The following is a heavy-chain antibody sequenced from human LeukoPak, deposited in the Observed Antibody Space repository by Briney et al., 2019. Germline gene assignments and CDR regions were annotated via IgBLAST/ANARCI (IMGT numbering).Heavy chain of an antibody. J-gene: IGHJ4*02. Sequence: PGGSLRLPCAASGFTFDDYAMHWVRQAPGKGLEWVSGISWNSGSIGYADSVKGRFTISRDNAKNSLYLQMNSLRAEDTALYYCAKDIVGYWGQGTLVTVSS. CDR3: AKDIVGY. CDR1: GFTFDDYA. V-gene: IGHV3-9*01. CDR2: ISWNSGSI. D-gene: IGHD1-26*01.